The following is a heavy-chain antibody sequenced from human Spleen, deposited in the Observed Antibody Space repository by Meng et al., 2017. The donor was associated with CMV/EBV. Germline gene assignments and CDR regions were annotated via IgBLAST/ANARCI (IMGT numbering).Heavy chain of an antibody. V-gene: IGHV3-30*02. CDR1: EFTFRNFG. Sequence: GESLKISCAASEFTFRNFGMHWLRQAPGKGLEWVAFIRFDGSSQDYADSVKGRFTISRDNAKNSLYLQMNSLRAEDTAVYHCARDRARLFDYWGQGTPVTVSS. D-gene: IGHD6-25*01. CDR3: ARDRARLFDY. CDR2: IRFDGSSQ. J-gene: IGHJ4*02.